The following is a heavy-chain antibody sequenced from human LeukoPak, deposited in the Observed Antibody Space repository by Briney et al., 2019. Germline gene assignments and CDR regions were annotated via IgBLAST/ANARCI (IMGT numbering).Heavy chain of an antibody. J-gene: IGHJ4*02. CDR3: ARGRTGRTISFDY. CDR2: IYYSGST. Sequence: KASETLSLTCTVSGGSISSYYWSWIRQPPGQGLEWIGCIYYSGSTNYNPSLKSRVTISVDTSNNQFSLKLTSLTAADTAVYYCARGRTGRTISFDYWGQGTLVTVSS. D-gene: IGHD5-24*01. V-gene: IGHV4-59*01. CDR1: GGSISSYY.